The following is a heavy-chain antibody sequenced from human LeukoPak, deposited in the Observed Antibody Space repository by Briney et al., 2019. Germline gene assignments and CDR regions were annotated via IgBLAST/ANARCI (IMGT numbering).Heavy chain of an antibody. D-gene: IGHD1-26*01. CDR2: IYYSGST. CDR1: GGSISSYY. V-gene: IGHV4-59*12. Sequence: SETLSLTCTVSGGSISSYYWSWIRQPPGKGLEWIGYIYYSGSTNYNPSLKSRVTISVDTSKNQFSLKLSSVTAADTAVYYCARVGFHSGSSDWGQGTLVTVSS. J-gene: IGHJ4*02. CDR3: ARVGFHSGSSD.